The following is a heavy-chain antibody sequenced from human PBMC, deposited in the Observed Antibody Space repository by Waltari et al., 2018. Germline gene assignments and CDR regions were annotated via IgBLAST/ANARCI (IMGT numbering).Heavy chain of an antibody. V-gene: IGHV3-53*01. D-gene: IGHD3-16*02. CDR1: GLSVSNNH. CDR3: TRDYPEATGGMDV. Sequence: EVQLVESGGGLIQPGGSLRLSFVASGLSVSNNHMSWVRQAPGRGLGWLALLYRGGNLYYADSVKVRLTISRDTSKNTLYLQIVHLRAEDTAVYYCTRDYPEATGGMDVWGQGTTVTVAS. J-gene: IGHJ6*02. CDR2: LYRGGNL.